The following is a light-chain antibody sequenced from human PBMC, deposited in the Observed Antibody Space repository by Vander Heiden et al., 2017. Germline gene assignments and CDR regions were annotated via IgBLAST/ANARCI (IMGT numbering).Light chain of an antibody. Sequence: DIQMTQSPSSLSASVGDRVTITCRASQSIERYLNWYQQKPGKAPKLLIYGASTLQSGVPSRFGGSGSGTEFTLTISSLQPEDFATYYCQKSVETPQTFGQGTKVDI. CDR1: QSIERY. J-gene: IGKJ1*01. V-gene: IGKV1-39*01. CDR3: QKSVETPQT. CDR2: GAS.